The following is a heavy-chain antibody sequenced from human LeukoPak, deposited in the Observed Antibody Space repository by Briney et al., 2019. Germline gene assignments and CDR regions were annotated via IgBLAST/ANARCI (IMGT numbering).Heavy chain of an antibody. CDR2: IYHSGST. D-gene: IGHD6-13*01. Sequence: SETLSLTCTVSGYSISSGYYWGWIRQPPGKGLEWIGSIYHSGSTYYNPSLKSRVTISVDTSKNQFSLKLSSVTAADTAVYYCARSAGGSSWYDYWGQGTLVTVSS. J-gene: IGHJ4*02. CDR1: GYSISSGYY. V-gene: IGHV4-38-2*02. CDR3: ARSAGGSSWYDY.